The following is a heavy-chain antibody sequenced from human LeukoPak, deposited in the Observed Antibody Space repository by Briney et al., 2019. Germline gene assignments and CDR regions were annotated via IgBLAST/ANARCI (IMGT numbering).Heavy chain of an antibody. D-gene: IGHD6-19*01. CDR3: ARGSITVAGNFDY. Sequence: SETLSLTCTVSHGSISSYSWSWIRQPAGKGLECIGRFYTSGSTNYNPSLKSRVTMSVDTSKNQFSLKLNSVTAADTAVYYCARGSITVAGNFDYWGQGTLVTVSS. V-gene: IGHV4-4*07. CDR1: HGSISSYS. CDR2: FYTSGST. J-gene: IGHJ4*02.